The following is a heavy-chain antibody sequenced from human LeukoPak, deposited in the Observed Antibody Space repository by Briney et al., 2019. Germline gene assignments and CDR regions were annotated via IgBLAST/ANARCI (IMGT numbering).Heavy chain of an antibody. CDR2: ISYDGSNK. CDR1: GFTFSSYA. Sequence: GGSLRLSCAASGFTFSSYAMRWVRQAPGKGLEWVAVISYDGSNKYYADSVKGRFTISRDNSKNTLYLQMNSLRAEDTAVYYCARDRGEPHDAFDIWGQGTMVTVSS. V-gene: IGHV3-30-3*01. J-gene: IGHJ3*02. CDR3: ARDRGEPHDAFDI.